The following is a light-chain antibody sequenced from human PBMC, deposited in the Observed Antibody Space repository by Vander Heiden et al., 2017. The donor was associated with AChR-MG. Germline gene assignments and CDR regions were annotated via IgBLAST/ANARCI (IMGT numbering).Light chain of an antibody. CDR3: QTWGTGIRV. CDR1: SGHRTYA. V-gene: IGLV4-69*01. Sequence: QLALTQSPSASASLGASVTPTCTLSSGHRTYAIAWHQQQPGKGPRYLMRLNRDGSHIKGDGIPDRFSGTSSGAERHLTISSLQSEDEGAYYCQTWGTGIRVFGGGTKLTVL. CDR2: LNRDGSH. J-gene: IGLJ3*02.